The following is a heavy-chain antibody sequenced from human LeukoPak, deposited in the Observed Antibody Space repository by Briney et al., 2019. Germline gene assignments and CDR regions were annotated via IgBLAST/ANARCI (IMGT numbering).Heavy chain of an antibody. Sequence: SGTLSLTCAVSGGSISSGSYSWSWIRQPPGKGLEWIGYIYPRGSTYYNPSLKSRVILSLDKSANQFSLNLSSVTAADTAVYYCARFSPRAMGNYLDFWGQGTLVTVSS. CDR3: ARFSPRAMGNYLDF. J-gene: IGHJ4*02. CDR1: GGSISSGSYS. CDR2: IYPRGST. D-gene: IGHD7-27*01. V-gene: IGHV4-30-2*01.